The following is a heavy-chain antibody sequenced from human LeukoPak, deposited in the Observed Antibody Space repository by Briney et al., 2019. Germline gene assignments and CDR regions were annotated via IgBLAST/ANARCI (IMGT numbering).Heavy chain of an antibody. Sequence: QPGGSLRLSCAASGFTFSSYEMNWARQAPGKGLEWVSYISSSGSTIYYADSVKGRFTISRDNAKNSLYLQMNSLRAEDTAVYYCARSMAAGGILDYWGQGTLVTVSS. CDR1: GFTFSSYE. J-gene: IGHJ4*02. CDR3: ARSMAAGGILDY. CDR2: ISSSGSTI. V-gene: IGHV3-48*03. D-gene: IGHD6-13*01.